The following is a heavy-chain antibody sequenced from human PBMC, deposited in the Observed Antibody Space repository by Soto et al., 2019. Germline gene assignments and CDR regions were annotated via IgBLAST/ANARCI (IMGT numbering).Heavy chain of an antibody. CDR2: IHGDGGKI. D-gene: IGHD5-18*01. V-gene: IGHV3-7*01. CDR3: ARDFYGGYTYGPGDY. J-gene: IGHJ4*02. CDR1: GFMFSAYW. Sequence: GSLILSCASSGFMFSAYWMSWVRQAPGKGLEWVANIHGDGGKIYYVDSVKGRFTISRDNAKRSLYLRMKSLRAEDTAVYYCARDFYGGYTYGPGDYWGQGALVTVSS.